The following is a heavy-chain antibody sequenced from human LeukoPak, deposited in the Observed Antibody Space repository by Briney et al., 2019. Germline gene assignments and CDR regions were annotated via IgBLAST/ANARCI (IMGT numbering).Heavy chain of an antibody. V-gene: IGHV3-21*04. Sequence: PGGSLRLSCAASGFTFSSYSMNWVRQAPGKGLEWVSSISSSSSYIYYADSVKGRFTISRDNAKNSLYLQMNSLRAEDTAVYYCAKEIQTYYYDSSGYYGFDYWGQGTLVTVSS. CDR2: ISSSSSYI. CDR3: AKEIQTYYYDSSGYYGFDY. D-gene: IGHD3-22*01. CDR1: GFTFSSYS. J-gene: IGHJ4*02.